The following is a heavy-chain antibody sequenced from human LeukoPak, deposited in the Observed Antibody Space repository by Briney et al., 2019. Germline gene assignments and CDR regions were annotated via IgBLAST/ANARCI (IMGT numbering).Heavy chain of an antibody. Sequence: GGSLRLSCAGSGFTFSSYEMNWVRQAPGKGLEWVSYISSSGSTIYYADSVKGRFIISRNNAKNSLHLQMNSLRAEDTAFYYCARVYSGSYYYYYMDVWGKGTTVTVSS. J-gene: IGHJ6*03. D-gene: IGHD1-26*01. CDR3: ARVYSGSYYYYYMDV. CDR1: GFTFSSYE. V-gene: IGHV3-48*03. CDR2: ISSSGSTI.